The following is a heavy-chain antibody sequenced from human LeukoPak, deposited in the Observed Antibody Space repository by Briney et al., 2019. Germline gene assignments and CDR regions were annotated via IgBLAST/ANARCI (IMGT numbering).Heavy chain of an antibody. CDR1: GFTFSSYW. D-gene: IGHD2-15*01. CDR3: ARGYCSGGSCYEGDAFGI. J-gene: IGHJ3*02. CDR2: INSDGSST. V-gene: IGHV3-74*01. Sequence: PGGSLRLSCSASGFTFSSYWMHWVRQAPGKGLVWVSRINSDGSSTSYADSVKGRFTISRDNAKNTLYLQMNSLRAEDTAVYYCARGYCSGGSCYEGDAFGIWGQGTMVTVSS.